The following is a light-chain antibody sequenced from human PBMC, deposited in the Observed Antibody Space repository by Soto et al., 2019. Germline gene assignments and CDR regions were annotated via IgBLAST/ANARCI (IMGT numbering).Light chain of an antibody. CDR2: DAS. CDR3: QQRSNLFT. J-gene: IGKJ3*01. CDR1: QSVSSY. Sequence: EIVLTQSPATLSLSPGERATLSCRASQSVSSYLAWYQQKPGQAPRLLIYDASSRATGIPARFSGSGSGTDFTLTISSLDPEDFAFYYCQQRSNLFTFGPGTKVDIK. V-gene: IGKV3-11*01.